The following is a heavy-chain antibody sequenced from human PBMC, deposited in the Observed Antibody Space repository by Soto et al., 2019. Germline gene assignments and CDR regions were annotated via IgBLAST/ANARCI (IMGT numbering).Heavy chain of an antibody. D-gene: IGHD4-17*01. Sequence: QVQLQESGPGLVQPSGTLSLTCAVSSGSISSGKWWSWVRQPPGKGLEWIGEISHSGSTNYSPSLKNRVTISIHKSKSHFSLNLSSVTAADTALYYCARNDYGDYKAFDIWGQGTMVTVSS. J-gene: IGHJ3*02. CDR3: ARNDYGDYKAFDI. CDR1: SGSISSGKW. CDR2: ISHSGST. V-gene: IGHV4-4*02.